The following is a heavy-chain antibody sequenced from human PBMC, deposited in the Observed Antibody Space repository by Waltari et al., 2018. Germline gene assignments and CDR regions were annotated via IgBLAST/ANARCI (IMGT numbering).Heavy chain of an antibody. Sequence: EVQLVESGGGLVKPGGSLRLSCAASGFTFRSYSLNWVRQAPGKGLGWVSSLSSSRSYIYYADSVKGRFTISRDNAKNSLYLQMNSLRAEDTAVYYCARANGGWNYVNAFDIWGQGTMVTVSS. V-gene: IGHV3-21*01. J-gene: IGHJ3*02. D-gene: IGHD1-7*01. CDR1: GFTFRSYS. CDR3: ARANGGWNYVNAFDI. CDR2: LSSSRSYI.